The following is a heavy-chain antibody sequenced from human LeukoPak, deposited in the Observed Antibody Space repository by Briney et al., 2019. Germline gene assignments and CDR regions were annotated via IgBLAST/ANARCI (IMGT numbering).Heavy chain of an antibody. Sequence: GGSLRLSCAASGFTFDDYGMSWVRQAPGKGLEWVSGINWNGGSTGYADSVKGRFTISRDNAKNSLYLQMNSLGAEDTALYYCARSISTDGRISYYDFWSGYYYFDYWGQGTLVTVSS. CDR1: GFTFDDYG. V-gene: IGHV3-20*04. J-gene: IGHJ4*02. CDR3: ARSISTDGRISYYDFWSGYYYFDY. D-gene: IGHD3-3*01. CDR2: INWNGGST.